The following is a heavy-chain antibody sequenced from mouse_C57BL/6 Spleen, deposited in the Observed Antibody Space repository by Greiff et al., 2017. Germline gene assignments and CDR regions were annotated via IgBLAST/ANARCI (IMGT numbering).Heavy chain of an antibody. CDR1: GYTFTDYN. J-gene: IGHJ4*01. CDR3: ARTRIYYGNEGYAMDY. V-gene: IGHV1-18*01. Sequence: EVQLQQSGPELVKPGASVKIPCKASGYTFTDYNMDWVKQSHGKSLEWIGDINPNNGGTIYNQKFKGKATLTVDQSSSTAYMELRSLTSEDTAVYYCARTRIYYGNEGYAMDYWGQGTSVTVSS. D-gene: IGHD2-1*01. CDR2: INPNNGGT.